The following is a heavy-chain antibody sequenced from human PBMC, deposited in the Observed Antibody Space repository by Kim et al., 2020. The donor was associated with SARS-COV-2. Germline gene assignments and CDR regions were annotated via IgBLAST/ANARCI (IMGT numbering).Heavy chain of an antibody. D-gene: IGHD2-15*01. CDR1: GYIYINYY. J-gene: IGHJ1*01. Sequence: ASVKVSCKASGYIYINYYMHWMRQAPGQGLEWMGWIKYDNGATNYAQKFQGRLTMTRDTSISTAYMDLSSLTADDTAVYYCAPFGRFCSGDHCPPQWGQGTLVTVSS. CDR2: IKYDNGAT. V-gene: IGHV1-2*02. CDR3: APFGRFCSGDHCPPQ.